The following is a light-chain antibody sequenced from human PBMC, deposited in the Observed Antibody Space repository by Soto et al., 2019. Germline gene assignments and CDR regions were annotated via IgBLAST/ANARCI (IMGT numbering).Light chain of an antibody. CDR2: EVS. CDR1: SSDVGSYNL. V-gene: IGLV2-23*02. Sequence: QSALTQPASVSGSPGQSITISCTGTSSDVGSYNLVSRYQQHPGKAPKLMIYEVSKRPSGVSNRFSGSKSGNTASLTISGLQAEDEADYYCCSYAGSSTPVVVFGGGTKLTVL. CDR3: CSYAGSSTPVVV. J-gene: IGLJ2*01.